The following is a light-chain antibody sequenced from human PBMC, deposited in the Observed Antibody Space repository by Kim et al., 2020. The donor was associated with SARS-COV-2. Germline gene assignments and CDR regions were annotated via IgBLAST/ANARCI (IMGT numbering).Light chain of an antibody. CDR2: SNN. V-gene: IGLV1-44*01. Sequence: QRVTFSCSGSSSNIGSNTVNWYQQLPGTAPKLLIYSNNQRPSGVPDRFSGSKSGTSASLAISGLQSEDEADYYCAAWDDSLNGFWVFGGGTQLTVL. CDR1: SSNIGSNT. CDR3: AAWDDSLNGFWV. J-gene: IGLJ3*02.